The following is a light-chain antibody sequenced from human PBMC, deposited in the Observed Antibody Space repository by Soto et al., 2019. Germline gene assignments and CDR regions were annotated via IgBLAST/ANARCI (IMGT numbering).Light chain of an antibody. J-gene: IGKJ4*01. Sequence: EIVLKQSPATLSLSPGNRATLSCRASQSVSSYLAWYQQKPGQPPRLLIYDASKRATGIPARFSGSGSGTDFTVTISSLEPEDFAVYFCQQRRDWLSFGGGTKVEIK. CDR3: QQRRDWLS. V-gene: IGKV3-11*01. CDR1: QSVSSY. CDR2: DAS.